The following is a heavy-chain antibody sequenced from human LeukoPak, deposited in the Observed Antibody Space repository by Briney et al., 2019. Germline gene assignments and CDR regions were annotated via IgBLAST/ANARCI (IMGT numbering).Heavy chain of an antibody. CDR2: MYYSGTA. J-gene: IGHJ4*02. CDR3: ARHTLRWLPDN. D-gene: IGHD6-19*01. CDR1: GYSISSGYY. V-gene: IGHV4-38-2*01. Sequence: PSETLSLTCAVSGYSISSGYYWGWIRQPPGKRLEWIGSMYYSGTAYYNPSLKSRVTISVDTSKNLFSLKLSSVTAADTAVYYCARHTLRWLPDNWGQGTLVTVSS.